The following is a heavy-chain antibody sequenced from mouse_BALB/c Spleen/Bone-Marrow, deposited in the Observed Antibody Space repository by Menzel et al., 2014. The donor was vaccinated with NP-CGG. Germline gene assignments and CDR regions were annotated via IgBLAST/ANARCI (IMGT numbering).Heavy chain of an antibody. J-gene: IGHJ3*01. Sequence: VQLQQSGPELVKPGASVKVSCKASGYAFTSNNIYWVKQSHGKSLEWIGYIDPYNGDTNYNQKFKVKATLTVDKSSSTAYTHLNSLTSEDSAVYYCASCGNYEAWFAYWGQGTLVTVSA. CDR2: IDPYNGDT. CDR3: ASCGNYEAWFAY. D-gene: IGHD2-1*01. CDR1: GYAFTSNN. V-gene: IGHV1S135*01.